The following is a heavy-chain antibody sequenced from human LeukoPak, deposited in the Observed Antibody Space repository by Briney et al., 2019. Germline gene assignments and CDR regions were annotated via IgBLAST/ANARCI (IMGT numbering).Heavy chain of an antibody. Sequence: GSPRLSCAASGFTFSSYGMHWVCQAPGKGLEWVAVIWYDGSNKYYVDSVQGRFTISRDNSKNTLYLQMSSLRAEDTAVYYCARGDYYDSSGYYFPDAFDIWGRGRTATVSS. CDR1: GFTFSSYG. J-gene: IGHJ3*02. CDR3: ARGDYYDSSGYYFPDAFDI. CDR2: IWYDGSNK. V-gene: IGHV3-33*01. D-gene: IGHD3-22*01.